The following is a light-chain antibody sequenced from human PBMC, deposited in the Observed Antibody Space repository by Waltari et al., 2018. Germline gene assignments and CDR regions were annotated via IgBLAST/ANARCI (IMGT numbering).Light chain of an antibody. CDR2: EDN. CDR1: ALPKKF. V-gene: IGLV3-10*01. Sequence: SYDLTQPPSLSVSPGQTARITRPGAALPKKFVYWYQQKSGQAPVLVIYEDNKRPSGIPERFSGSSSVTMATLTITGAQADDDSDYYCYSTDSTGIHRGVFGGGTKLTVL. CDR3: YSTDSTGIHRGV. J-gene: IGLJ3*02.